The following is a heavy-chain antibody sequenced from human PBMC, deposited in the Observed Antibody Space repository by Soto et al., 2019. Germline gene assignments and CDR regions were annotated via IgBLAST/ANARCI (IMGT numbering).Heavy chain of an antibody. Sequence: GGSLRFSCAASGVTASSNYMSWVRQAPGKGLEWVSVIYSGGSTYYADSVKGRFTISRDNSKNTLYLQMNSLRAEDTAVYYCARYSSGWGNTYFDYWGQGTLVTVSS. J-gene: IGHJ4*02. D-gene: IGHD6-19*01. CDR2: IYSGGST. CDR1: GVTASSNY. V-gene: IGHV3-66*01. CDR3: ARYSSGWGNTYFDY.